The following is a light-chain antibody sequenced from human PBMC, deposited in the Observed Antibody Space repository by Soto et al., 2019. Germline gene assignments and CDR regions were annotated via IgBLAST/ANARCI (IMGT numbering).Light chain of an antibody. V-gene: IGLV2-14*03. CDR3: SSYAI. CDR2: DVN. Sequence: QSALTQPASVSGTPGQSITISCTGTSSDIGASDYVSWYRQHPDKAPKLIIYDVNNRPSGVSSRFSGSKSGNTASLTISGLQAEDEAEYFCSSYAIFGGGTKVTV. CDR1: SSDIGASDY. J-gene: IGLJ2*01.